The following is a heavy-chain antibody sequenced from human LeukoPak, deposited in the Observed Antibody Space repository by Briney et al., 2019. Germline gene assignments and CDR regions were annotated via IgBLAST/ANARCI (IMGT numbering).Heavy chain of an antibody. D-gene: IGHD3-22*01. CDR1: GYTFTSYG. V-gene: IGHV1-18*01. CDR3: ARGSRFPYYYDSSGYYRY. CDR2: ISAYNVNT. Sequence: ASVKVSCKASGYTFTSYGISWVRQAPGQGLELMGCISAYNVNTNYEQKLQSRVTITTDKSTTTAYMELRSLRSDDTAVYYCARGSRFPYYYDSSGYYRYWGQGNLVTVSS. J-gene: IGHJ4*02.